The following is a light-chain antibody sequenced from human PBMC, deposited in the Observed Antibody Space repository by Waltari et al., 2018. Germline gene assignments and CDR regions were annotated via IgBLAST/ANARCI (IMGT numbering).Light chain of an antibody. CDR2: PAS. CDR1: HDISSH. Sequence: IQFTQSPSSLSASVGDSVTISCRASHDISSHLAWYQQKPGKAPTLLIYPASTLESGVPSRFSGSGSGTEFTLTITSLQPEDFATYFCQDLHDYPVFGPGTKVDIK. CDR3: QDLHDYPV. J-gene: IGKJ3*01. V-gene: IGKV1-9*01.